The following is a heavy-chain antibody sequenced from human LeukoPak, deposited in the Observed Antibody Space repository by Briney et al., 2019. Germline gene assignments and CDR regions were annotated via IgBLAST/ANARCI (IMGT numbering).Heavy chain of an antibody. Sequence: GGSLRLSCTASGFVLSDYGMHGVRQAPGKGLEWVAFVRNDGSNEYYVGSVKGRFTISRDKSKNTLYLQMNSLRAEDAAVYSCAKESDSGYHSEGPKTWGLGTLVTVSS. CDR1: GFVLSDYG. CDR2: VRNDGSNE. V-gene: IGHV3-30*02. D-gene: IGHD5-12*01. CDR3: AKESDSGYHSEGPKT. J-gene: IGHJ5*02.